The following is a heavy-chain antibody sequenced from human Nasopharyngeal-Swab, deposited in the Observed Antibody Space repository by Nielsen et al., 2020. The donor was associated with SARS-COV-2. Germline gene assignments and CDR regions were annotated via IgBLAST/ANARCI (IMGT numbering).Heavy chain of an antibody. CDR3: AKDVHADYGGIDY. CDR2: ISYDGSNE. CDR1: GFTFSNSG. D-gene: IGHD4/OR15-4a*01. Sequence: GGSLRLSCAASGFTFSNSGMDWVRQAPGRGLEWVADISYDGSNEYYGDSVKGRFTISRDNSKNTLYLQMNSLRVDDTAVYYCAKDVHADYGGIDYWGQGILVTVSS. V-gene: IGHV3-30*18. J-gene: IGHJ4*02.